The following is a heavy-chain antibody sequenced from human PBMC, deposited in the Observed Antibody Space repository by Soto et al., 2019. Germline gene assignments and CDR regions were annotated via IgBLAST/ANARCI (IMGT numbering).Heavy chain of an antibody. J-gene: IGHJ4*02. CDR3: VRSWAY. Sequence: GGSQRLCPASIAYNFRNDGMNRIRLAPGEGLEWVSTVSPAGSTFYADSVRGRFTISRDNSKSTVDLQMNGLRVDAAAIYYWVRSWAYWGRGTVVTVSS. CDR2: VSPAGST. V-gene: IGHV3-23*01. CDR1: AYNFRNDG. D-gene: IGHD6-13*01.